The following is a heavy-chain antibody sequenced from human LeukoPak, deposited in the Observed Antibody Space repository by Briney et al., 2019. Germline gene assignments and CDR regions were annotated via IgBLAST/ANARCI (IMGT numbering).Heavy chain of an antibody. V-gene: IGHV3-21*04. CDR3: AKQPYNYYYLDV. CDR1: GFTFSSYS. D-gene: IGHD2-2*02. J-gene: IGHJ6*03. CDR2: ISSSSSYI. Sequence: GSLRLSCAASGFTFSSYSMNWVRQAPGTGLEWVSSISSSSSYIYYADSVKGRFTISRDNAKNSLYLQMNSLRAEDTAIYYCAKQPYNYYYLDVWGKGTTVTVSS.